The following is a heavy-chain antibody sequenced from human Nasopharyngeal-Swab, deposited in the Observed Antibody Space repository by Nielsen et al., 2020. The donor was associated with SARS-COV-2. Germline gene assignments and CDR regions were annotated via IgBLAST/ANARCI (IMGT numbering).Heavy chain of an antibody. CDR1: GGSISSYF. D-gene: IGHD3-22*01. Sequence: SETLSLTCTVSGGSISSYFWSWIRQPPGKGLEWIAYIYYSGSTNYNPSLKSRVTISVDTSKNQFSLKLSSVTAADTAVYYCARGYSSGYYYVPYYFDYWGQGTLVTVSS. J-gene: IGHJ4*02. CDR3: ARGYSSGYYYVPYYFDY. CDR2: IYYSGST. V-gene: IGHV4-59*12.